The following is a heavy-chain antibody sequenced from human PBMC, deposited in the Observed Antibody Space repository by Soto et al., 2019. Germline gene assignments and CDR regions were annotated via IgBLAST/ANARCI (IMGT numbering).Heavy chain of an antibody. J-gene: IGHJ3*01. V-gene: IGHV2-5*02. CDR3: AHTLWASSDDPFDF. CDR1: GFSFSTRGVG. D-gene: IGHD6-13*01. Sequence: QITLKESGPTLVKHTQTLTLTCSFSGFSFSTRGVGVGWVRQPPGKALEWLALIYWDGDKRYSPSLKTRLTITKDATNSQVILTMTNMAPVDTATYFSAHTLWASSDDPFDFWGPGTTVTVSS. CDR2: IYWDGDK.